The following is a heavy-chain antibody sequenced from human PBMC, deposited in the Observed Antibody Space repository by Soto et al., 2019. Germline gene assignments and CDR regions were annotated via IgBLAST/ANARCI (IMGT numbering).Heavy chain of an antibody. J-gene: IGHJ4*02. D-gene: IGHD6-13*01. CDR3: ARYLGAYSSSWYFDY. Sequence: QVQLVQSGAEVKKPGASVRISCKASGYTFTSHGISWVRQAPGQGLEWMGWISPYNGNTNSAQRVQGRVTMTTDTTTSAAYMELRSLRSDDTAVYYCARYLGAYSSSWYFDYWGQGTLVTVSS. CDR1: GYTFTSHG. CDR2: ISPYNGNT. V-gene: IGHV1-18*01.